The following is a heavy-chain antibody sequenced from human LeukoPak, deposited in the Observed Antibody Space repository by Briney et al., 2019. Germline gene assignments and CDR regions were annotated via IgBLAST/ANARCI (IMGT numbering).Heavy chain of an antibody. CDR2: INSDGSST. CDR1: GFTFSSYW. D-gene: IGHD1-26*01. V-gene: IGHV3-74*01. J-gene: IGHJ4*02. CDR3: ARGGVVGATSFDY. Sequence: PGGSLRLSCAASGFTFSSYWMHWVRQAPGKGLVWVSRINSDGSSTSYADSVKGRFTISRDNAKNTLYLQMNGLRAEDTAVYYCARGGVVGATSFDYWGQGTLVTVSS.